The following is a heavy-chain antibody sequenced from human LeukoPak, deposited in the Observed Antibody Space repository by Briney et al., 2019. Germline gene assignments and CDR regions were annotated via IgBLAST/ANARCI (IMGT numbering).Heavy chain of an antibody. Sequence: SETLSLTCTVSGGSISSSSYYWGWIRQPPGKGLEWIGSIYYSGSTYYNPSLKSRVTISVDTSKNQFSLKLSSVTAADTAVYYCARVSWFGEFDPTTRYYFDYWGQGTLVTVSS. CDR3: ARVSWFGEFDPTTRYYFDY. CDR1: GGSISSSSYY. V-gene: IGHV4-39*07. D-gene: IGHD3-10*01. J-gene: IGHJ4*02. CDR2: IYYSGST.